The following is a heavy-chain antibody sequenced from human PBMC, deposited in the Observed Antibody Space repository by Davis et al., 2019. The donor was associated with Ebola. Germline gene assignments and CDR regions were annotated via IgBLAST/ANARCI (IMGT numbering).Heavy chain of an antibody. CDR1: GYIFSRYI. CDR2: ISAYNGYT. J-gene: IGHJ4*02. CDR3: ARDRGMLTISGALEY. Sequence: ASVKVSCKASGYIFSRYIIAWVRQAPGQGLEWMGWISAYNGYTDSVQKFQGRVTMTTDTSTSTAYMELRSLRSDDTAVYYCARDRGMLTISGALEYWGQGTLVTVSS. D-gene: IGHD3-3*01. V-gene: IGHV1-18*01.